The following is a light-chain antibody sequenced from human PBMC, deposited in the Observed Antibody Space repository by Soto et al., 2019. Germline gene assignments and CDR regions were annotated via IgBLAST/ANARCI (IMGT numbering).Light chain of an antibody. CDR1: SSDVGGYNY. CDR2: DVS. V-gene: IGLV2-11*01. Sequence: QSALTQPRSVSGSPGQSVTISCTGTSSDVGGYNYVSWYQHHPGKAPKLMIYDVSQRPSGVPDRFSGSKSVNTASLTISGLRAEDEADYYCCSYAGTYTYVFGPGTKVTVL. CDR3: CSYAGTYTYV. J-gene: IGLJ1*01.